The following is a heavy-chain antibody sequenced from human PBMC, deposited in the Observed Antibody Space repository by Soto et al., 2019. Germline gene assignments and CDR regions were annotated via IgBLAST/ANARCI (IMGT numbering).Heavy chain of an antibody. CDR2: IYYSGST. CDR3: GSGSFTQNYYYYGMDV. CDR1: SGSISSYY. Sequence: SETLSLTCTVSSGSISSYYWSWIRQPPGKGLEWIGYIYYSGSTNYSPSLKSRITISLDTSKNQFSLKVTSVTAADTAVYYYGSGSFTQNYYYYGMDVWGQGTTVTVSS. D-gene: IGHD3-10*01. V-gene: IGHV4-59*01. J-gene: IGHJ6*02.